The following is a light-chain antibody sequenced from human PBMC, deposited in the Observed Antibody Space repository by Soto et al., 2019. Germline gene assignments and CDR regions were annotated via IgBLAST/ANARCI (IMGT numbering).Light chain of an antibody. CDR1: SSDVGGSDY. CDR3: YSYASGSTYV. Sequence: QSVLTQPASVSGSPGQSITISCTGTSSDVGGSDYVAWYQQHPGKAPKLMVYDVRFQPSGVSDRFSGSKSADVASLTISGLQPEDEADYYCYSYASGSTYVFGTGTKVTVL. V-gene: IGLV2-14*03. CDR2: DVR. J-gene: IGLJ1*01.